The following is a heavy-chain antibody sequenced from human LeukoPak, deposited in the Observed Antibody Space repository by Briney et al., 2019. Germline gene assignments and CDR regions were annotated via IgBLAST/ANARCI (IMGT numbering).Heavy chain of an antibody. Sequence: SGGSLRLSCAASGFTFSSYSMTWVRQAPGKGLEWVSSISGNSRYIYYADSMRGRFTISRDNAKNSLYLQMNSLKPEDTAVYYCARVAEAAAFDSWGQGTLVTVSS. J-gene: IGHJ4*02. CDR2: ISGNSRYI. CDR1: GFTFSSYS. V-gene: IGHV3-21*06. D-gene: IGHD6-13*01. CDR3: ARVAEAAAFDS.